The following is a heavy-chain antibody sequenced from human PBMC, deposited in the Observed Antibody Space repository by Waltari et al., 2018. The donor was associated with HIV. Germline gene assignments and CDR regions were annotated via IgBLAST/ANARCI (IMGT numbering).Heavy chain of an antibody. V-gene: IGHV3-21*01. CDR2: ISSSSSYI. CDR1: GFTFSSYS. J-gene: IGHJ4*02. Sequence: LVKPGGSLRLSCAASGFTFSSYSMNWVRQAPGKGLEWVSSISSSSSYIYYADSVKGRFTISRDNAKNSLYLQMNSLRAEDTAVYYCARSPTTVVRKSDFDYWGQGTLVTVSS. CDR3: ARSPTTVVRKSDFDY. D-gene: IGHD4-17*01.